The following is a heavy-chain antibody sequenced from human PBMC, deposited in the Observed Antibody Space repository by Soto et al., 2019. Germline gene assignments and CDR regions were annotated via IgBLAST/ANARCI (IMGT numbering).Heavy chain of an antibody. Sequence: ASVKVSCKASGYTFTSYAMHWVRQAPGQRLEWMGWINAGNGNTKYSQKFQGRVTITRDTSASTAYMELSSLRSEDTAVYYCARSQMGWLQLRFLEYWGQGTLVTVSS. V-gene: IGHV1-3*01. J-gene: IGHJ4*02. D-gene: IGHD5-12*01. CDR2: INAGNGNT. CDR3: ARSQMGWLQLRFLEY. CDR1: GYTFTSYA.